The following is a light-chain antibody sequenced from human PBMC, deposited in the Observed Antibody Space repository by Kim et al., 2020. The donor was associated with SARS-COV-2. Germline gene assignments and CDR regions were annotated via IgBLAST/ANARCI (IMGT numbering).Light chain of an antibody. CDR1: NSDVGKYDS. J-gene: IGLJ1*01. CDR2: EVH. Sequence: GQSITISGTGTNSDVGKYDSVSWYQQHPGKAPKVIIFEVHKRPSWVSDRFSGSKSANTASLTISGLQSEDEADYYCCSYAGRNIYVFGTGTKVTVL. V-gene: IGLV2-23*02. CDR3: CSYAGRNIYV.